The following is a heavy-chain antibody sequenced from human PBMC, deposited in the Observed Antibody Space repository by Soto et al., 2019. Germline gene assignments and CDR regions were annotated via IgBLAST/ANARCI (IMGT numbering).Heavy chain of an antibody. V-gene: IGHV4-39*01. CDR3: ASVRSGMVRGDFDY. CDR2: IYYSGRT. J-gene: IGHJ4*02. Sequence: PSETLSLTCTVSGGSIRSSIYYWGWIRQPPGKRLEWIGSIYYSGRTYYNPSLKSRVTISVDTSENQFSLNLTSVTAADTAVYYCASVRSGMVRGDFDYWGQGSLVTVSS. CDR1: GGSIRSSIYY. D-gene: IGHD3-10*01.